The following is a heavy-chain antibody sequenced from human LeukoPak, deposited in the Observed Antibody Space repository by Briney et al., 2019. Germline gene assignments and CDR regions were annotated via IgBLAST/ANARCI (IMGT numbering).Heavy chain of an antibody. CDR2: ISYDGSNK. Sequence: GGSLRLSCAASGFTFSSYGMHWVRQAPGKGLEWVAVISYDGSNKYYADSVKGRFTISRDNSKNTLYLQMNSLRAEDTAVYYCANGVTTVTTSFDYWGQGTLVTVSS. CDR1: GFTFSSYG. J-gene: IGHJ4*02. CDR3: ANGVTTVTTSFDY. V-gene: IGHV3-30*18. D-gene: IGHD4-17*01.